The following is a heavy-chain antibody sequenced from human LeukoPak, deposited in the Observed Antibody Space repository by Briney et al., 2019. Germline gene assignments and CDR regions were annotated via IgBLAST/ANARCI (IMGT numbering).Heavy chain of an antibody. Sequence: SETLSLTRTVSGGSVSRGGYYWSWIRQHPGKGLEWIGYINYRGSTYYNPSLKRRVTISLDTSENQFSLKLSSVTAADTAVYYCARVPPCSSTSCYDRYNWSDPWGQGILVTVSS. CDR1: GGSVSRGGYY. CDR3: ARVPPCSSTSCYDRYNWSDP. CDR2: INYRGST. V-gene: IGHV4-31*03. D-gene: IGHD2-2*01. J-gene: IGHJ5*02.